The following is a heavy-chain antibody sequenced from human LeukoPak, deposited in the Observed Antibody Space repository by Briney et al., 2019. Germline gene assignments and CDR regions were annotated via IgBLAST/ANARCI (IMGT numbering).Heavy chain of an antibody. CDR2: MYADGST. CDR1: GLTVGINY. CDR3: ARDRYRSGCMDV. V-gene: IGHV3-53*01. J-gene: IGHJ6*02. Sequence: GGSLRLSCAASGLTVGINYMSWVRQAPGKGLEWVSFMYADGSTDYADSVKGRFTISRDNSKNTLYLQMNTLRAEDTAIYYCARDRYRSGCMDVWGQGTTVTVS. D-gene: IGHD6-19*01.